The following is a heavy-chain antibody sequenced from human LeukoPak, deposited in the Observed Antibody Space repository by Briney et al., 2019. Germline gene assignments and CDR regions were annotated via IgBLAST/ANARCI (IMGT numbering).Heavy chain of an antibody. Sequence: SGGSLRLSCAASGFTFSNYSMNWVRQSPGKGLEWVSVIYSGGSTYYADSVKGRFTISRDNSKNTLYLQMNSLRAEDTAVYYCARWVVTIAAADYWGQGTLVTVSS. D-gene: IGHD6-13*01. CDR3: ARWVVTIAAADY. CDR2: IYSGGST. J-gene: IGHJ4*02. V-gene: IGHV3-53*01. CDR1: GFTFSNYS.